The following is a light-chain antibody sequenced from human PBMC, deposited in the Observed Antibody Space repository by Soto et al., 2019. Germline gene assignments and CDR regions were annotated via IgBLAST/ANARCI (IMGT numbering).Light chain of an antibody. V-gene: IGKV1-5*01. Sequence: DIQMTQSPSTLSASVGDRVTITCRASQSISSWLAWYQQKPGKAPKLLIYDASSLESGVPSRFSGGGSGTEFTLTISSLQPDDFATYYCQQYNSLTTFGQGTKVEIK. CDR3: QQYNSLTT. CDR2: DAS. CDR1: QSISSW. J-gene: IGKJ1*01.